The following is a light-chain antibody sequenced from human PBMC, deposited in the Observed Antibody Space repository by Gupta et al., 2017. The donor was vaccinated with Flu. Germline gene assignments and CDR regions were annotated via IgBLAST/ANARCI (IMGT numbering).Light chain of an antibody. J-gene: IGLJ1*01. CDR2: DVN. V-gene: IGLV2-23*02. CDR3: SSYAGSSTHV. CDR1: SSAVGNYNL. Sequence: QSALTQPASVHGSPGRSITIFCTGTSSAVGNYNLVSWYPQHPGKAPKRVIYDVNKRPSGISNHFSGSKSGNTASLTISGLQVEDEADYYCSSYAGSSTHVFGTGTKVTVL.